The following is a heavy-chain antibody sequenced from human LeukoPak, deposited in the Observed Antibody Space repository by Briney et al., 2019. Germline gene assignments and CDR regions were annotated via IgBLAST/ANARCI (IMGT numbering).Heavy chain of an antibody. Sequence: SETLSLTCTVSGGSISSYYWSWIRQPPGKGLEWIGEINHSGSTNYNPSLKSRVTISVDTSKNQFSLKLSSVTAADTAVYYCAREFGELLSWGQGTLVTVSS. D-gene: IGHD3-10*01. J-gene: IGHJ4*02. CDR1: GGSISSYY. CDR3: AREFGELLS. CDR2: INHSGST. V-gene: IGHV4-34*01.